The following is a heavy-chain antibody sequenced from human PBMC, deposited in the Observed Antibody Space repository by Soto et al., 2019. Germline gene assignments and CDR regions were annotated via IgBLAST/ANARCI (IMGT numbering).Heavy chain of an antibody. J-gene: IGHJ3*01. CDR3: ARVVITITRGAFDA. D-gene: IGHD3-9*01. CDR2: ISHSGTS. V-gene: IGHV4-4*02. CDR1: GGSISSSHW. Sequence: QVQLQESGPGLVKPSGTLSLTCAVSGGSISSSHWWTWVRQSPGKGLEYIGEISHSGTSNSNPSLKSRVTISVDKSKNHFSLTLTSVTAADTAVYYCARVVITITRGAFDAWGQGTLVIVSS.